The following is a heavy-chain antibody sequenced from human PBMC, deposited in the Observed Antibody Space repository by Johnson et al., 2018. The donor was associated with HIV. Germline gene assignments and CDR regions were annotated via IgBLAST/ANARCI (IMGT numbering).Heavy chain of an antibody. CDR3: ARVRAWRENAFDI. J-gene: IGHJ3*02. CDR1: GFTFRNYA. Sequence: QVQLVESGGGVVQPGTSLRLSCAASGFTFRNYAMHWVRQAPGKGLEWVAVISYDGSNKYYADSVKGRFTISRDNSKNTLSLQMNSPRVDDTAIYYCARVRAWRENAFDIWGQGTMVTVSS. V-gene: IGHV3-30*04. D-gene: IGHD3-3*01. CDR2: ISYDGSNK.